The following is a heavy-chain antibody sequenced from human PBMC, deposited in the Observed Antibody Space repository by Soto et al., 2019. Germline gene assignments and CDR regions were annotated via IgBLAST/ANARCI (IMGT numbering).Heavy chain of an antibody. CDR2: IYGSGRGI. CDR1: GLPHSSFA. D-gene: IGHD2-21*01. V-gene: IGHV3-23*05. J-gene: IGHJ4*02. Sequence: PGGSLRLSCTASGLPHSSFAMMWVRQAPGKGLECVSGIYGSGRGIEYADSVKGRFTISRDNSKNTVYLQMTDLRADDTAVYYCAKDAVYNDGLWLMDHWGLGTQVTVSS. CDR3: AKDAVYNDGLWLMDH.